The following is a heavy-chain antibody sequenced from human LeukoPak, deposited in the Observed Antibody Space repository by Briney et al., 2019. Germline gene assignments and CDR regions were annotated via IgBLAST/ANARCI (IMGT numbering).Heavy chain of an antibody. CDR2: IYYSGTT. CDR1: GGSISNYY. Sequence: SETLSLTCTVSGGSISNYYWNWIRQPPGKGLELIGYIYYSGTTNYNPSLKSRVSMSVDTSKNQFSLKLSSVTAADTAVYYCARAHDGDIVVVTASPRDAFDIWGQGTMVTVSS. CDR3: ARAHDGDIVVVTASPRDAFDI. V-gene: IGHV4-59*12. J-gene: IGHJ3*02. D-gene: IGHD2-21*02.